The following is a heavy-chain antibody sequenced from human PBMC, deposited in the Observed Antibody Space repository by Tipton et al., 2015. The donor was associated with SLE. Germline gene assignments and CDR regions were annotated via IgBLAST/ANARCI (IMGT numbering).Heavy chain of an antibody. Sequence: GSLRLSCAASGLSFWNYWMYWVRQAPGKGLERVAKIKTDGSEQYYAASVRSRFTISRDNAKNSLYLQMNSLRAEDTAIYYCAGDHEAGWSLAYWGQGALVTVSS. CDR2: IKTDGSEQ. CDR1: GLSFWNYW. D-gene: IGHD6-19*01. CDR3: AGDHEAGWSLAY. V-gene: IGHV3-7*01. J-gene: IGHJ4*02.